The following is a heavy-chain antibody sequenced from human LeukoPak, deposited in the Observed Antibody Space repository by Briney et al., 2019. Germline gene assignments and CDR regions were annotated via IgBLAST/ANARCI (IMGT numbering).Heavy chain of an antibody. J-gene: IGHJ5*02. V-gene: IGHV1-46*01. CDR2: INPSGGST. Sequence: ASVKVSCKASGYTFTGYYMHWVRQAPGQGLEWMGIINPSGGSTSYAQKFQGRVTMTRDTSTSTVYMELSSLRSEDTAVYYCARGAGYCSGGSCYYNWFDPWGQGTLVTVSS. D-gene: IGHD2-15*01. CDR1: GYTFTGYY. CDR3: ARGAGYCSGGSCYYNWFDP.